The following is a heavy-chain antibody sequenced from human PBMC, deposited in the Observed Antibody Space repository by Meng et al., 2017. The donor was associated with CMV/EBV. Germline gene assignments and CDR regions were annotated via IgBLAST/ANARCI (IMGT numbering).Heavy chain of an antibody. CDR2: IKQDGSEK. CDR3: ARDPDGSSLYYYYYYGMDV. J-gene: IGHJ6*02. D-gene: IGHD3-10*01. V-gene: IGHV3-7*01. Sequence: GESLKISCAASGFTFSSYWMSWVRQAPGKGLEWVANIKQDGSEKYYVDSVKGRFTISRDNAKNSLYLQMNSLRAEDTAVYYSARDPDGSSLYYYYYYGMDVWGQGTTVTVSS. CDR1: GFTFSSYW.